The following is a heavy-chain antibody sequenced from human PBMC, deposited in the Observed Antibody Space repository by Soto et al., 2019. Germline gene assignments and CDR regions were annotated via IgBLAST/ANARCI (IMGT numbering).Heavy chain of an antibody. Sequence: PGGSLRLSCAASGSTFSSYWMSWVRQAPGKGLEWVANIKQDGSEKYYVDSVKGRFTISRDNAKNSLYLQMNSLRAEDTAVYYCARIRSITMIVVVPGVFDIWGQVTMVTVSS. CDR2: IKQDGSEK. J-gene: IGHJ3*02. V-gene: IGHV3-7*03. D-gene: IGHD3-22*01. CDR1: GSTFSSYW. CDR3: ARIRSITMIVVVPGVFDI.